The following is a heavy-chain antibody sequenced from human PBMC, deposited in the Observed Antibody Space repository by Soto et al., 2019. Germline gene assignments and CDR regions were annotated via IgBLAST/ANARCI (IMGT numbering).Heavy chain of an antibody. Sequence: SEILSLTCTVSGGSVSSSRYYWGWVRQPPGKGLEWIGSVYYSGSTYYNPSLESRVTISVDKSKNQFSLKLMSLSAADTAVYYCGSLEGLATTPNYSDY. CDR3: GSLEGLATTPNYSDY. CDR1: GGSVSSSRYY. D-gene: IGHD6-19*01. V-gene: IGHV4-39*01. CDR2: VYYSGST. J-gene: IGHJ4*01.